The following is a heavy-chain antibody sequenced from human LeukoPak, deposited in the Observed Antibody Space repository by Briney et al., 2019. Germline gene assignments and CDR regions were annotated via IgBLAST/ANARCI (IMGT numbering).Heavy chain of an antibody. CDR1: GASVSSASY. D-gene: IGHD3-22*01. J-gene: IGHJ4*02. V-gene: IGHV4-61*01. Sequence: SETLSLTCTVSGASVSSASYWSWIRQPPGKGVEWIAHIYNGVNTNYNPSLKSRVTISVDTSNNQFSLKLRSVTAADTAVFYCTKHGPPKMVVVVTPPDYWGQGTLVTVSS. CDR2: IYNGVNT. CDR3: TKHGPPKMVVVVTPPDY.